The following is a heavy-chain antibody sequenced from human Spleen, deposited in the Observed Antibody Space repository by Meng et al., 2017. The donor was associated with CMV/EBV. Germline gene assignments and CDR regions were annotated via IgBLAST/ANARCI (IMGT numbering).Heavy chain of an antibody. J-gene: IGHJ2*01. CDR2: ISSYNTFI. CDR1: GFTFSSYT. CDR3: ARDHMQLWTGGHFDL. D-gene: IGHD5-18*01. Sequence: SGFTFSSYTIHWVRQAPGKGLEWISSISSYNTFIYYADSVKGRFTISRDNAKNSLYLQMNSLRAEDTAVYYCARDHMQLWTGGHFDLWGRGTLVTVSS. V-gene: IGHV3-21*01.